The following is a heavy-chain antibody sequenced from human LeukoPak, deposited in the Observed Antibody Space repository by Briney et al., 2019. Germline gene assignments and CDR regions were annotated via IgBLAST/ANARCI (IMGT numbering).Heavy chain of an antibody. D-gene: IGHD4-11*01. J-gene: IGHJ5*02. CDR1: GSTLTSYG. CDR2: ISAYNGNT. Sequence: ASVKVSCKASGSTLTSYGISWVRQAPGQGLEWMGWISAYNGNTNYAQKLQGRVTMTTDTSTSTAYMELRSLRSDDTSVYYCARMMTTVTTNWFDPWGQGTLVTVSS. V-gene: IGHV1-18*01. CDR3: ARMMTTVTTNWFDP.